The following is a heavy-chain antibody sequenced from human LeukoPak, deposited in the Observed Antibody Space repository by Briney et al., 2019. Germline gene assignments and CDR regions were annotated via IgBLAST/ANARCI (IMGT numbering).Heavy chain of an antibody. CDR2: ISNDGGGI. J-gene: IGHJ5*02. Sequence: LPGGSLRLSCAASGFIFNNYGLIWVRQAPGKGLQWVSAISNDGGGITYADFVKGRFTISRDNSKNTLFLQMNSLRAEDTALYYCAKGGSGNFLDLWGQGTLVTVSS. CDR1: GFIFNNYG. CDR3: AKGGSGNFLDL. D-gene: IGHD2-15*01. V-gene: IGHV3-23*01.